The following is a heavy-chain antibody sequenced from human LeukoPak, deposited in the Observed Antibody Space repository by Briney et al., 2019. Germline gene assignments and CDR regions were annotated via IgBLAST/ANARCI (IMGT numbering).Heavy chain of an antibody. CDR2: ISSSSSTI. V-gene: IGHV3-48*01. J-gene: IGHJ4*02. D-gene: IGHD6-13*01. Sequence: GGSLRLSCAASGFTFSSYSMNRVRQAPGKGLEWVSYISSSSSTIYYADSVKGRFTISRDNAKNSLYLQMNSLRAEDTAVYYCARDVDSSSWYTLAIDYWGQGTLVTVSS. CDR3: ARDVDSSSWYTLAIDY. CDR1: GFTFSSYS.